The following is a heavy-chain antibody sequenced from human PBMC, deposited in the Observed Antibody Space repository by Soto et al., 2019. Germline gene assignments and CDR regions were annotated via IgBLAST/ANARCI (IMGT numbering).Heavy chain of an antibody. V-gene: IGHV4-39*01. CDR3: ARRGEWEPNYYCCCGMDV. Sequence: QLQLQESGPGLVKPSETLSLTCTVSGGSISSSSYYWGWIRQPPGKGLEWIGCIYYSGSTYYNPSLKSLVTISVDTAKNHLPQRLSSVTAADTAVYYCARRGEWEPNYYCCCGMDVWGQGTTVTVSS. CDR1: GGSISSSSYY. D-gene: IGHD1-26*01. CDR2: IYYSGST. J-gene: IGHJ6*02.